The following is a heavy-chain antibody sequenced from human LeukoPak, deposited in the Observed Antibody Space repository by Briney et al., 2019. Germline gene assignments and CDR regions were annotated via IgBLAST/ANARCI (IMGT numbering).Heavy chain of an antibody. Sequence: PGGSLRLSCAASGFTFDDYATHWVRQALGKDLEWDSLISGDGGSTYYADSVKGRFTISRDNSKNSLYLQMNSLRTEDTALYYCAISRYYRHYYYYGMDVWGQGTTVTVSS. CDR1: GFTFDDYA. D-gene: IGHD3-10*01. CDR3: AISRYYRHYYYYGMDV. CDR2: ISGDGGST. J-gene: IGHJ6*02. V-gene: IGHV3-43*02.